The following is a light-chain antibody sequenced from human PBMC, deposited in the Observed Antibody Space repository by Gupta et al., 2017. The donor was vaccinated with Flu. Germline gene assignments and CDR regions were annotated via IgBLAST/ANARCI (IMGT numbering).Light chain of an antibody. CDR1: GMVCKSGNTY. J-gene: IGKJ1*01. Sequence: GMVCKSGNTYLHWFQQRPGQAPRRLIYQVSYRDTGVPDRFSGSGSGTEFTLKISRVQAEDFGIYFCKDGANWPWAFGQGTKVEIK. V-gene: IGKV2-30*01. CDR2: QVS. CDR3: KDGANWPWA.